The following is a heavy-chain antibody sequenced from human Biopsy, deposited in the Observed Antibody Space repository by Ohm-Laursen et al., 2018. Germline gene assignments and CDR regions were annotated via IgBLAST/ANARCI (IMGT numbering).Heavy chain of an antibody. J-gene: IGHJ4*02. D-gene: IGHD5-18*01. CDR1: GFNFNDYY. CDR2: ISNSGSII. CDR3: ASRGYTDGDYDY. Sequence: SLRLSCAASGFNFNDYYMTWIRQAPGKGLEWVSHISNSGSIIYYADPVKGRLIISRDNAKNSLYLQMNSLRAEDTAVYYCASRGYTDGDYDYWGQGTLVTVSS. V-gene: IGHV3-11*01.